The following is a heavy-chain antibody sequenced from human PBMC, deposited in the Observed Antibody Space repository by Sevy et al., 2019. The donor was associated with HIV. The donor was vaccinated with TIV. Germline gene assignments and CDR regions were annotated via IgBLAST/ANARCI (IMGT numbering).Heavy chain of an antibody. Sequence: SETLSLTCTVSGGSISSSSYYWGWIRQPPGKGLDWIGSIHYSGSTNYNPSLKSRVTISVDTSKNQFFLRLSSVTAADTAVYYRARYIAAVGNNWFDPWGQGTLVTVSS. CDR1: GGSISSSSYY. CDR3: ARYIAAVGNNWFDP. V-gene: IGHV4-39*01. CDR2: IHYSGST. J-gene: IGHJ5*02. D-gene: IGHD6-13*01.